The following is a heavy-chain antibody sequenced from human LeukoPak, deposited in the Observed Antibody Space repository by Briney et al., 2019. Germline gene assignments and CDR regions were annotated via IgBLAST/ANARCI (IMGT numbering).Heavy chain of an antibody. Sequence: GGSLRLSCAASGFTFDDYAMHWVRQAPGKGLEWVSGISWNSGSIGYADSVKGRFTISRDNAKNSLYLQMNSLRAEDTALYYCAKESPAARGKHNWFDPWGQGTLVTVSS. CDR1: GFTFDDYA. D-gene: IGHD2-2*01. V-gene: IGHV3-9*01. CDR3: AKESPAARGKHNWFDP. CDR2: ISWNSGSI. J-gene: IGHJ5*02.